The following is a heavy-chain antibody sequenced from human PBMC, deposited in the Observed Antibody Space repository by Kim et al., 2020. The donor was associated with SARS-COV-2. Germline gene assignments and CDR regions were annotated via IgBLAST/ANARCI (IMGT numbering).Heavy chain of an antibody. CDR3: AREKRLTGTTTLFDY. D-gene: IGHD1-20*01. Sequence: GGSLRLSCAASGFTFSSYEMNWVRQAPGKGLEWVSYIISSGSTIYYADSVKGRFTISRDNAKNSLYLQMNSLRAEDTAVYYCAREKRLTGTTTLFDYWGQGTLVTVSS. CDR2: IISSGSTI. J-gene: IGHJ4*02. V-gene: IGHV3-48*03. CDR1: GFTFSSYE.